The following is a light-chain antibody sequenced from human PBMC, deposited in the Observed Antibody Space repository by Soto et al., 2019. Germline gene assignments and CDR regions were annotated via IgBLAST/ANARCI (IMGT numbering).Light chain of an antibody. CDR1: QSISSW. CDR3: PHYNSSPWT. V-gene: IGKV1-5*03. Sequence: DIQITRSPSTLSASVGDRVTITCRASQSISSWLAWYPQKPGKAPKLLIYKASSLESGVPSRFSCSGAGTECTRTISSLQPDDVSTDYCPHYNSSPWTFCQGTQVDIK. CDR2: KAS. J-gene: IGKJ1*01.